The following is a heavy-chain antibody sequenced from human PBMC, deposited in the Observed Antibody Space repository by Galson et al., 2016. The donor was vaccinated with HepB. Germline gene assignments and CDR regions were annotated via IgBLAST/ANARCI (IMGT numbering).Heavy chain of an antibody. Sequence: PALVQPTQTLTLTCTFSGFSLSTSGEGVGWIRRPPGKALEWLALISWDDVKWYSTSLKGRLTITKDTSKTQVVLTMTNMYPVDTVTCECAHSTYCDTSDFNSGIGAIDYWGQGTLVAVSS. CDR2: ISWDDVK. J-gene: IGHJ4*02. CDR3: AHSTYCDTSDFNSGIGAIDY. D-gene: IGHD3-22*01. CDR1: GFSLSTSGEG. V-gene: IGHV2-5*02.